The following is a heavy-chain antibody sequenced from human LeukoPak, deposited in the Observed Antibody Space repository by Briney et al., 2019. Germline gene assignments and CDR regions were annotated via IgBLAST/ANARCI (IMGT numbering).Heavy chain of an antibody. Sequence: GASVTVSCKSSGYTFKTYAINWLRQAPGQGLEWVGWINPSNGNPTYAQGFTGRFVFSLDTSVSTAFLHISSLQIEDTAVYYCARDTPDGRVTKFDYWGQGTLVTVSS. D-gene: IGHD4-17*01. CDR2: INPSNGNP. CDR1: GYTFKTYA. J-gene: IGHJ4*02. V-gene: IGHV7-4-1*02. CDR3: ARDTPDGRVTKFDY.